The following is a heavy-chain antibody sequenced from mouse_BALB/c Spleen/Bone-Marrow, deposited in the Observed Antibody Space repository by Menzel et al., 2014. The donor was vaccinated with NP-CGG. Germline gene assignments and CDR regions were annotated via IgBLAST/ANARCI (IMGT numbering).Heavy chain of an antibody. CDR2: IDPANGNT. CDR1: GFNIKDTY. D-gene: IGHD1-1*01. Sequence: VQLKESGAELVKPGALVKLSCTASGFNIKDTYMHWVKERPEQGLEWIGRIDPANGNTKYDPKFQGKATITADTSSNTAYLQLSSLTSEDTAVYYCVYGRDWYFDVWGAGTTVTVSS. CDR3: VYGRDWYFDV. J-gene: IGHJ1*01. V-gene: IGHV14-3*02.